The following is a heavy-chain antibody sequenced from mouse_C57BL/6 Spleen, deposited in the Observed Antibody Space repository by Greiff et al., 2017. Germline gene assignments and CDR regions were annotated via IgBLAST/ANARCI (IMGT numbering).Heavy chain of an antibody. CDR1: GYTFTSYW. J-gene: IGHJ4*01. V-gene: IGHV1-55*01. CDR2: IYPGSGST. D-gene: IGHD3-2*02. Sequence: QVQLQQPGAELVKPGASVKMSCKASGYTFTSYWITWVKQRPGQGLEWLGDIYPGSGSTNYNEKFKNKATLTVDTSSSTAYMQLSSLTSEDSAVYYCASELRLRKYYAMDYWGQGTSVTVSS. CDR3: ASELRLRKYYAMDY.